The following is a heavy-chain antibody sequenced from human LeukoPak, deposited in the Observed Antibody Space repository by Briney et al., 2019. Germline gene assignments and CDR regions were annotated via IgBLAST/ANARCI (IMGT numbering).Heavy chain of an antibody. CDR3: ARINYYDSSGYYDWFDP. D-gene: IGHD3-22*01. CDR2: IYYSGST. J-gene: IGHJ5*02. CDR1: GGSISSYY. V-gene: IGHV4-59*01. Sequence: SETLSLTCTVSGGSISSYYWSWIRQPPGKGLEWIGYIYYSGSTNYNPSLKSRVTISVDTSKNQFSLKLSSVTAADTAVYYCARINYYDSSGYYDWFDPWGQGTLVTVSS.